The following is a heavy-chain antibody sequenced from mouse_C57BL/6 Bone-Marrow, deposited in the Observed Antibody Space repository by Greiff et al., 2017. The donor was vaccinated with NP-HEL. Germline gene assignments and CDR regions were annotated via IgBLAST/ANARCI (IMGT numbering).Heavy chain of an antibody. J-gene: IGHJ4*01. D-gene: IGHD1-1*01. V-gene: IGHV1-64*01. CDR3: ARGSYGSNYDLDY. CDR1: GYTFTSYW. Sequence: QVQLQQPGAELVKPGASVKLSCKASGYTFTSYWMHWVKQRPGQGLEWIGRIHPNSGSTKYNEKFKSKATLTVDKSSSTAYMQLSSLTSEDSAVYYCARGSYGSNYDLDYWGQGTTVTVSS. CDR2: IHPNSGST.